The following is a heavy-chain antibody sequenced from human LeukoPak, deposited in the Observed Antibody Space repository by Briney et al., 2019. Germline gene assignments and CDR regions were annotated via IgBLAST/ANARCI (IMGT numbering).Heavy chain of an antibody. CDR2: INHSGST. J-gene: IGHJ4*02. CDR1: GGSFSGYY. V-gene: IGHV4-34*01. D-gene: IGHD3-10*01. Sequence: PSETLSLTCAVYGGSFSGYYWSWIRQPPGKGLEWIGEINHSGSTNYNPSLKSRVTISVDTSKNQFSLKLSSVTAADTAVYYCARARPYGSGSYYRLKPNNSDYWGQGTLVTVSS. CDR3: ARARPYGSGSYYRLKPNNSDY.